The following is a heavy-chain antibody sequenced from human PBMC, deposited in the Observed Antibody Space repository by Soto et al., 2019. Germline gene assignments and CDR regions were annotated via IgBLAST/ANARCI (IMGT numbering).Heavy chain of an antibody. D-gene: IGHD2-15*01. Sequence: SLRLSCAASGFTFSSYGMHWVRQAPGKGLEWVAVISYDGSNKYYADSVKGRFTISRDNSKNMLYLQMNSLRAEDTAAYYCAKLGLLDVGFAAFEIWGQGTMVTFSS. CDR3: AKLGLLDVGFAAFEI. J-gene: IGHJ3*02. V-gene: IGHV3-30*18. CDR1: GFTFSSYG. CDR2: ISYDGSNK.